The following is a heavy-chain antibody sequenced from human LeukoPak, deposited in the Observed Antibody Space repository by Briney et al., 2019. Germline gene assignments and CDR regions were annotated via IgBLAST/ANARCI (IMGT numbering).Heavy chain of an antibody. CDR3: ARDRVYDILTGSAASSYFDY. CDR2: IGAYNGNT. D-gene: IGHD3-9*01. J-gene: IGHJ4*02. CDR1: GYTFTSYG. Sequence: ASVKVSCTASGYTFTSYGISWVRQAPGQGLEWRGWIGAYNGNTNYAQKLQGRVTMTTDTSTSTAYMELRSLRSDDTAVYYCARDRVYDILTGSAASSYFDYWGQGTLVTVSS. V-gene: IGHV1-18*01.